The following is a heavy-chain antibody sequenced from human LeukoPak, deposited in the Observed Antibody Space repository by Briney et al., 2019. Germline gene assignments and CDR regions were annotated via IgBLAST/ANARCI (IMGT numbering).Heavy chain of an antibody. Sequence: GGSLRLSCAASGFTFSSYEMNWVRQAPGKGLEWVSYISSSGSTIYYADSVKGRFTISRDNAKNSLYLQMNSLRAEDTAVYYCARDRYFGEPGWFDPWGQGTLVTVSS. D-gene: IGHD3-10*01. CDR3: ARDRYFGEPGWFDP. V-gene: IGHV3-48*03. CDR1: GFTFSSYE. J-gene: IGHJ5*02. CDR2: ISSSGSTI.